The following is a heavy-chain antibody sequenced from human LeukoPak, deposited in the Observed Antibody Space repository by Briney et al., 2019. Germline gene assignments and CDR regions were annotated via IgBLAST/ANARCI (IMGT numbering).Heavy chain of an antibody. CDR2: IYYSKTTYT. V-gene: IGHV4-39*01. CDR3: ARVGSGTYGGRLFDF. D-gene: IGHD3-10*01. Sequence: SETLSLTCTVSGDSVSSRSYSWGWIRQPPGKGLEWIGSIYYSKTTYTYYNPSLKCRVTISVDTSKNRFSLKLSSVTAADTAVYYCARVGSGTYGGRLFDFWGQGTLVTVSS. CDR1: GDSVSSRSYS. J-gene: IGHJ4*02.